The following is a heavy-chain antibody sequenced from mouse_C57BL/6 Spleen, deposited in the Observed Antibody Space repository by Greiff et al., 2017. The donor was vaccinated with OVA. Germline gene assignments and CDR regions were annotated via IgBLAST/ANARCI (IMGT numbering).Heavy chain of an antibody. CDR3: ARATTAVAGAMDY. CDR1: GFTFSDYG. CDR2: ISSGSSTI. J-gene: IGHJ4*01. Sequence: EVKLVESGGGLVKPGGSLKLSCAASGFTFSDYGMHWVRQAPEKGLEWVAYISSGSSTIYYADTVKGRFTISRDNAKNTLFLQMTSLRSEDTAMYYCARATTAVAGAMDYWGQGTSVTVSS. D-gene: IGHD1-1*01. V-gene: IGHV5-17*01.